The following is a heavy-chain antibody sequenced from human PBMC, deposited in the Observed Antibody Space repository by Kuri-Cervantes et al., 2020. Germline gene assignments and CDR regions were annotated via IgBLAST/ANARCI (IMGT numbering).Heavy chain of an antibody. D-gene: IGHD5-18*01. CDR3: ARGSGYRFVDY. V-gene: IGHV3-53*01. J-gene: IGHJ4*02. CDR2: IYSGGST. Sequence: GESLKISCAASGFTFSSYAMSWVRQAPGKGLEWVSVIYSGGSTYYAESVKGRFTISRDNSKNTLYLQMNSLRAEDTAVYYCARGSGYRFVDYWGQGTLVTVSS. CDR1: GFTFSSYA.